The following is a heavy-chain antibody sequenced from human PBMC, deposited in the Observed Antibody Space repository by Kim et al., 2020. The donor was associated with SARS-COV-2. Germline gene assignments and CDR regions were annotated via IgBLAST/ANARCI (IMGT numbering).Heavy chain of an antibody. Sequence: VEGRFTISIDNSKNTLYLQMNSLRAEDTAVYYCARDLRSGYSSSAGGFDYWGQGTLVTVSS. V-gene: IGHV3-30*01. D-gene: IGHD6-6*01. J-gene: IGHJ4*02. CDR3: ARDLRSGYSSSAGGFDY.